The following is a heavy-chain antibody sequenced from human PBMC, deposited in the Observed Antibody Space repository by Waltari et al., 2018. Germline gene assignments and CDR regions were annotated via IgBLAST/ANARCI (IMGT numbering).Heavy chain of an antibody. V-gene: IGHV1-69*05. D-gene: IGHD3-3*01. CDR2: IIPIFGTA. CDR1: GGTFSSYA. Sequence: QVQLVQSGAEVKKPGSSVKVSCKASGGTFSSYAISWVRPAPGQGLEWMGGIIPIFGTANYAQKFQGRVTITTDESTSTAYMELSSLRSEDTAVYYCARGPITIFGVVNHYYYYGMDVWGQGTTVTVSS. CDR3: ARGPITIFGVVNHYYYYGMDV. J-gene: IGHJ6*02.